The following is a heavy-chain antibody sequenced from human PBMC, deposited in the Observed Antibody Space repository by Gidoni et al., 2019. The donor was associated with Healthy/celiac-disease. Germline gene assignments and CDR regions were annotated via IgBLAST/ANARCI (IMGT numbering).Heavy chain of an antibody. J-gene: IGHJ6*02. D-gene: IGHD3-10*01. CDR3: ARVSTTMVRGAPYYYGMDV. CDR2: PLFGTA. V-gene: IGHV1-69*01. Sequence: PLFGTANYAQKFQGRVTITADESTSTAYMALSSLRSEDTAVYYCARVSTTMVRGAPYYYGMDVWGQGTTVTVSS.